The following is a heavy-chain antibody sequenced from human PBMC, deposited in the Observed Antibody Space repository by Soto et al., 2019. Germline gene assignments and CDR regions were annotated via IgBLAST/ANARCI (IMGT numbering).Heavy chain of an antibody. CDR2: IFYSGGT. D-gene: IGHD2-15*01. CDR1: GGSVSPYY. V-gene: IGHV4-59*08. J-gene: IGHJ6*03. CDR3: ARHRPDCSGGSCYSRPYYYMDV. Sequence: PSETLSLTCTVSGGSVSPYYWSWIRQPPGKGLEWIGYIFYSGGTNYNPSLKSRVTISVDTSKNQFSLKLSSVTAADTAVYYCARHRPDCSGGSCYSRPYYYMDVWGKGTTVTVSS.